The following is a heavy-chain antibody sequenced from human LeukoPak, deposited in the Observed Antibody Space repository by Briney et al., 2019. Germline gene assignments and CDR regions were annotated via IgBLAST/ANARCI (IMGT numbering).Heavy chain of an antibody. Sequence: GGSLRLSCAASGFTFSSTPMSWVRQAPGNGLVWVSVIYSGGSTSYADSVRGRFTASRDNSKNTLYLQMNSLRAEDTAVYYCTRGCTGTDCFLGYWGQGTLVTVSS. CDR1: GFTFSSTP. V-gene: IGHV3-53*01. D-gene: IGHD2-21*02. CDR3: TRGCTGTDCFLGY. CDR2: IYSGGST. J-gene: IGHJ4*02.